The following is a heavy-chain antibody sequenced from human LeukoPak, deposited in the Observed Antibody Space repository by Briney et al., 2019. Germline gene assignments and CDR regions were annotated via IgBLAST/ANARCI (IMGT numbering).Heavy chain of an antibody. CDR1: GGSISSGGHY. J-gene: IGHJ5*02. D-gene: IGHD3-9*01. V-gene: IGHV4-30-2*01. CDR3: ARGYYDILTGSKGGRFDP. CDR2: IYHSGST. Sequence: SETLSLTCTVSGGSISSGGHYWSWIRQPPGKGLEWIGYIYHSGSTYFNPSLESRVTISVDRSKNEFSLKLTSVTAADTAVYYCARGYYDILTGSKGGRFDPWGQGTLVTVSS.